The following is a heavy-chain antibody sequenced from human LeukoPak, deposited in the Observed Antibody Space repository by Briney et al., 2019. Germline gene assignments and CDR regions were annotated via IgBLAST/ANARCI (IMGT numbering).Heavy chain of an antibody. V-gene: IGHV3-7*01. CDR1: GFTFSSYC. Sequence: GGSLRLSCAASGFTFSSYCMSWVRQAPGKGLEWVANIKQDGSEKYYVDSVKGRFTISRDIAKNSLYLQMNSLRAEDTAVYYCPRVFYPRTTVVTPVGYWGQGTLVTVSS. J-gene: IGHJ4*02. CDR3: PRVFYPRTTVVTPVGY. D-gene: IGHD4-23*01. CDR2: IKQDGSEK.